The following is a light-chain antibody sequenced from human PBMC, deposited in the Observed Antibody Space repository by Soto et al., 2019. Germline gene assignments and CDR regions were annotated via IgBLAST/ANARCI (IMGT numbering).Light chain of an antibody. V-gene: IGLV2-8*01. J-gene: IGLJ1*01. Sequence: QSALTQPPSASGSPGQSVTISCTGTSSDVGGHDYVSWYQQYPGKAPKLVIYEVYKRPSGVPNRFSGSKSGNTASLTVSGLQAEDEADYYCSSYTSSYTYVFGTGTKLTVL. CDR1: SSDVGGHDY. CDR3: SSYTSSYTYV. CDR2: EVY.